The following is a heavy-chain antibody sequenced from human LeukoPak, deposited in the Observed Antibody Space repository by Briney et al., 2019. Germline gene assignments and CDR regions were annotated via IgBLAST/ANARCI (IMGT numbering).Heavy chain of an antibody. CDR1: GYSLTTYW. Sequence: GESLKISCKGSGYSLTTYWIGWVRQMPGKGLEWVGIIYPGDSDTRYSPSFQGQVTISFDKSISTAYLQWSGLKASDTAMYYCARHRYGISSFRLIDYWGQGTLVTVSS. D-gene: IGHD6-6*01. V-gene: IGHV5-51*01. CDR2: IYPGDSDT. CDR3: ARHRYGISSFRLIDY. J-gene: IGHJ4*02.